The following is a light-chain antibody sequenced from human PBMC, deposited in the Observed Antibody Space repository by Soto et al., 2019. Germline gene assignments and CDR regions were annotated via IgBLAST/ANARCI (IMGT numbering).Light chain of an antibody. J-gene: IGKJ1*01. V-gene: IGKV3-20*01. Sequence: EIVLTQSPATLSLSPGERATLSCRASQSVTSSLVWYQQKPGQSPRLLIYDASNRATGIPARFSGSGSGTDFTLTIRRLEPEDFAVYYCQQYGSSYPWTFGQGTKVDIK. CDR3: QQYGSSYPWT. CDR2: DAS. CDR1: QSVTSS.